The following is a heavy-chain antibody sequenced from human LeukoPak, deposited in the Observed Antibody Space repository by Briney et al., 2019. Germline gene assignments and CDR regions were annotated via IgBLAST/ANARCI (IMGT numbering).Heavy chain of an antibody. CDR1: GGSIGSSSYY. J-gene: IGHJ5*02. CDR3: ARGGSAQQQLMGHNWFDP. D-gene: IGHD6-13*01. CDR2: IYYSGST. V-gene: IGHV4-39*07. Sequence: PSETLSLTCTVSGGSIGSSSYYWGWIRQPPGKGLEWIGSIYYSGSTYYNPSLKSRVTISVDTSKNQFSLKLSSVTAADTAVYYCARGGSAQQQLMGHNWFDPWGQGTLVTASS.